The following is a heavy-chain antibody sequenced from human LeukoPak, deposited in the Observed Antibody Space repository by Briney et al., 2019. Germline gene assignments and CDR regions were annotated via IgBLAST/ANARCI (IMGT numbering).Heavy chain of an antibody. D-gene: IGHD3-10*01. CDR3: ARDGEYGTGSYYRGCFDF. Sequence: ASVTVSCKTSGYSFTAFYIHWVRQAPGQGLERMGWIQPRSGETNYAYKFKGRVTMTRDTSISTVYMDLGSLRSDDTAVYYCARDGEYGTGSYYRGCFDFWGEGTLVTVSS. V-gene: IGHV1-2*02. CDR2: IQPRSGET. J-gene: IGHJ4*02. CDR1: GYSFTAFY.